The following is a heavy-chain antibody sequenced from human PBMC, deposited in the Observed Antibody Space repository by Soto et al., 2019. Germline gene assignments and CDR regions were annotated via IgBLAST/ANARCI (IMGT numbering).Heavy chain of an antibody. Sequence: GGSLRLSCAASGFTFSSYAMSWVRQAPGKGLEWVSAISGSGGSTYYADSVKGRFTISRDNSKNTLYLQMNSLRAEDTAVYYCAKDTHYDILTGYYKRAFDIWGQGTMVT. V-gene: IGHV3-23*01. J-gene: IGHJ3*02. D-gene: IGHD3-9*01. CDR2: ISGSGGST. CDR1: GFTFSSYA. CDR3: AKDTHYDILTGYYKRAFDI.